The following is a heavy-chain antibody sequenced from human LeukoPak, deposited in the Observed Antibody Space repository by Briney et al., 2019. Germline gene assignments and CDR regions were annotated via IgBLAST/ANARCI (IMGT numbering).Heavy chain of an antibody. CDR3: AKEGPPPNCSGGSCYSSYGMDV. CDR1: GFTFSSYA. J-gene: IGHJ6*02. V-gene: IGHV3-23*01. CDR2: ISGSGGST. D-gene: IGHD2-15*01. Sequence: PGGSLRLSCAASGFTFSSYAMSWVRQAPGKGLEWVSAISGSGGSTYYADSVKGRFTISRDNSKNTLYLQMNSLRAEDTAVYYCAKEGPPPNCSGGSCYSSYGMDVWGQGTTVTVSS.